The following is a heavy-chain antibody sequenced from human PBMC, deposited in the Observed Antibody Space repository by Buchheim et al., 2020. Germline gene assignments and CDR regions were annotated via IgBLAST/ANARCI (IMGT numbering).Heavy chain of an antibody. CDR2: ISSSSSCT. D-gene: IGHD2-2*02. Sequence: QVQLVESGGGLVKPGGSLRLSCAASGFTFSDYYMSWIRQAPGKGLEWVSYISSSSSCTNYADSVKGRFTISRDNAKNSLYLQMNSLRAEDTAVYYCARGRRVVVPVAIDYYYGMDVWGQGTT. V-gene: IGHV3-11*06. CDR3: ARGRRVVVPVAIDYYYGMDV. CDR1: GFTFSDYY. J-gene: IGHJ6*02.